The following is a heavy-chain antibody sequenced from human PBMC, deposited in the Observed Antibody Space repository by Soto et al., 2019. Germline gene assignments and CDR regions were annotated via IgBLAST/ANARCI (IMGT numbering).Heavy chain of an antibody. D-gene: IGHD5-18*01. Sequence: EVQLLESGGGLVQPGGSLRLSCAASGFTFSSYAMSWVHQAPGKGLEWVSAISGSGGSTYYADSVKGRFTISRDNSKNTLYLQMNSLRAEDTAVYYCAKPRGGLDTAMVPFNYWGQGTLVTVSS. CDR3: AKPRGGLDTAMVPFNY. V-gene: IGHV3-23*01. CDR2: ISGSGGST. J-gene: IGHJ4*02. CDR1: GFTFSSYA.